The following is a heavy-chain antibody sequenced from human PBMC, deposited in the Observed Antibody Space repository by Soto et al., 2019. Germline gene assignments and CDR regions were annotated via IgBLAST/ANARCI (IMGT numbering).Heavy chain of an antibody. CDR2: ISSSSSYI. CDR1: GFTFSSYS. V-gene: IGHV3-21*01. CDR3: ARDRGQGIVVVPAAILALDY. Sequence: EVQLVESGGGLVKPGGSLRLSCAASGFTFSSYSMNWVRQAPGKGLAWVSSISSSSSYIYYADSVKGRFTISRDNAKNSLYLQMNSLRAEDTAVYYCARDRGQGIVVVPAAILALDYWGQGTLVTVSS. D-gene: IGHD2-2*02. J-gene: IGHJ4*02.